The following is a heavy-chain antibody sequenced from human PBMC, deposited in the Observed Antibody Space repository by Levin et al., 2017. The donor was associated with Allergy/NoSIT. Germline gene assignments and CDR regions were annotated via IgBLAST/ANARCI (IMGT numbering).Heavy chain of an antibody. CDR2: IKQDGSEK. V-gene: IGHV3-7*01. CDR1: GFTFSSYW. J-gene: IGHJ5*02. Sequence: PGGSLRLSCAASGFTFSSYWMSWVRQAPGKGLEWVANIKQDGSEKYYVDSVKGRFTISRDNAKNSLYLQMNSLRAEDTAVYYCAREIVVVVAATLNWFDPWGQGTLVAVSS. D-gene: IGHD2-15*01. CDR3: AREIVVVVAATLNWFDP.